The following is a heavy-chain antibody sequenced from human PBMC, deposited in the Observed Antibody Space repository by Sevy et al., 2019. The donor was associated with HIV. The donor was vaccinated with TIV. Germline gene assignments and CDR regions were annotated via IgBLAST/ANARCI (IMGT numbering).Heavy chain of an antibody. CDR1: GFRFSDYS. Sequence: GGSLRLSCAASGFRFSDYSMHWVRQAPGKGLEWVAVISYDGRNNKYNVDSVKGRFTISRDNSKNTLFLQMNSLRAEDSAIYYRARDRGEILHSAFDYWGQGTLVTVSS. D-gene: IGHD3-16*01. CDR2: ISYDGRNNK. CDR3: ARDRGEILHSAFDY. V-gene: IGHV3-30*14. J-gene: IGHJ4*02.